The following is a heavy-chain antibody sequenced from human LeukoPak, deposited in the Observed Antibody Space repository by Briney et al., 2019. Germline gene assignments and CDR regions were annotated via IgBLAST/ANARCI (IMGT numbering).Heavy chain of an antibody. J-gene: IGHJ3*02. Sequence: SETLSLTCTVSGGSISSGGYYWSWIRQHPGKGLEWIGYIYYSGSTYYNPSLKSRVTISVDTSKNQFSLKLSSVTAADTAVYYSARAAPKYGSGSYYKNLGAFDIWGQGTMVTVSS. CDR3: ARAAPKYGSGSYYKNLGAFDI. D-gene: IGHD3-10*01. CDR2: IYYSGST. V-gene: IGHV4-31*03. CDR1: GGSISSGGYY.